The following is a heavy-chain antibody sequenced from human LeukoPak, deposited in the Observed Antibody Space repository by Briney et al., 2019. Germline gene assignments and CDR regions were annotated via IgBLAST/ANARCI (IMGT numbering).Heavy chain of an antibody. CDR3: ASQWLVDAFDI. V-gene: IGHV4-34*01. Sequence: SETLSLTCAVYGGSFSGYYWSWIRQPPGKGLEWIGEINHSGSTNYNPSLKSRVTISVDTSKNQFSLKLSSVTAADTAVYYCASQWLVDAFDIWGQGTMVTVSS. CDR2: INHSGST. D-gene: IGHD6-19*01. J-gene: IGHJ3*02. CDR1: GGSFSGYY.